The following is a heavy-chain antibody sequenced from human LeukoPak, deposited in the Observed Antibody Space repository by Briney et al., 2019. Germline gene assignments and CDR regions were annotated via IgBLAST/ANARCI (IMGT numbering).Heavy chain of an antibody. Sequence: TGGSLRLSCAASGFTVSNNYMSWVRQAPGKGLEWVSVIYTGGSTYYADSVKGRFTISRDNSKNTLYLQMNSLRAEDTAVYFCARRTVTQAFDIWGQGTMVTISS. J-gene: IGHJ3*02. CDR2: IYTGGST. V-gene: IGHV3-66*04. D-gene: IGHD4-11*01. CDR1: GFTVSNNY. CDR3: ARRTVTQAFDI.